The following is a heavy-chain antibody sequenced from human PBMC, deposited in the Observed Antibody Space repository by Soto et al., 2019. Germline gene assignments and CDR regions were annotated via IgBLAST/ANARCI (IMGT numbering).Heavy chain of an antibody. CDR2: INPNSGGA. V-gene: IGHV1-2*02. Sequence: QAQLVQSGAEVKKPGASVKVSCRASRYTFTAYYIHWVRQAPGQGLEWMGWINPNSGGANYARKVQGRVTMTRDTSITTAYMELSTLRSDDTAVYFCATDFWSGWRWFDPWGQGTPVTVSS. CDR1: RYTFTAYY. J-gene: IGHJ5*02. CDR3: ATDFWSGWRWFDP. D-gene: IGHD3-3*01.